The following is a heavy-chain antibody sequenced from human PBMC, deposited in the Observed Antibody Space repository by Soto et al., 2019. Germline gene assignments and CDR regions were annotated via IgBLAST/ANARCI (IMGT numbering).Heavy chain of an antibody. J-gene: IGHJ4*02. CDR1: GFTFSNYA. D-gene: IGHD2-2*01. Sequence: EVQLLESGGGLVQPGGSLRLSCAASGFTFSNYAMSWVRQAPGAGLQWVSAISASGGGTWYADSVKGRFTISRDNSKNMLYLQMNSLGAEDTAVYYCATWTDYAPPFDYWGQGTLVTVSS. V-gene: IGHV3-23*01. CDR2: ISASGGGT. CDR3: ATWTDYAPPFDY.